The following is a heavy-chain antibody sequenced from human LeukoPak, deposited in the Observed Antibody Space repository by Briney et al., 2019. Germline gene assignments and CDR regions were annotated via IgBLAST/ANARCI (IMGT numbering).Heavy chain of an antibody. Sequence: AGGSLRLSCAASGFTFSSYSMNWVRQAPGKGLEWVSSISSSSSYIYYADSVKGRFTISRDNAKNSLYLQMNSLRAEDTAVYYCARCTAAAASGNDYWGQGTLVTVSS. CDR2: ISSSSSYI. J-gene: IGHJ4*02. CDR1: GFTFSSYS. CDR3: ARCTAAAASGNDY. V-gene: IGHV3-21*01. D-gene: IGHD6-13*01.